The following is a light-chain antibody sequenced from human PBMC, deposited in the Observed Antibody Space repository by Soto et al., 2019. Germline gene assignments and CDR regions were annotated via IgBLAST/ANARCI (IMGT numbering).Light chain of an antibody. CDR3: QEFGSSRT. V-gene: IGKV3-20*01. J-gene: IGKJ1*01. CDR2: DAS. CDR1: QSVSSTY. Sequence: EIVLTQSPGTLSLSPGERATLSCRDSQSVSSTYLAWYQQKPGQAPRLLIYDASSRATGIPDRFSGSGSGTDFTLTISRLEPEDFAVYYCQEFGSSRTFGQGTKVEIK.